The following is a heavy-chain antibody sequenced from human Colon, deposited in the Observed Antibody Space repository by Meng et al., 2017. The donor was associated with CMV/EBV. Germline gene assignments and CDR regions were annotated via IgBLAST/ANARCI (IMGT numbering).Heavy chain of an antibody. CDR3: ARDAIYCSSSGCYTAWYFDL. V-gene: IGHV1-18*01. Sequence: SVKVSCKASGYTFTSYGINWVRQAPGQGLEWMGWISTYNGNTKCAQKFQGRVTMTTDTSTSTAYMELRSLTSDDTAVYHCARDAIYCSSSGCYTAWYFDLWGRGTLVTVSS. CDR1: GYTFTSYG. CDR2: ISTYNGNT. D-gene: IGHD2-2*02. J-gene: IGHJ2*01.